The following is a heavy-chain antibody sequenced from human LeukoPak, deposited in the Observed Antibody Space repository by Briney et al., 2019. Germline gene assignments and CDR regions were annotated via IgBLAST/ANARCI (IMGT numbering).Heavy chain of an antibody. CDR1: GFTFSSYS. CDR2: IDSSGGYM. Sequence: GGSLRLSCAASGFTFSSYSMNWVRQAPGKGLEWVSSIDSSGGYMFYADSVKGRFTISRDNSKNTLYLQMNSLRAEDTAVYYCAKASAMIVVVSKHFDYWGQGTLVTVSS. V-gene: IGHV3-21*04. CDR3: AKASAMIVVVSKHFDY. J-gene: IGHJ4*02. D-gene: IGHD3-22*01.